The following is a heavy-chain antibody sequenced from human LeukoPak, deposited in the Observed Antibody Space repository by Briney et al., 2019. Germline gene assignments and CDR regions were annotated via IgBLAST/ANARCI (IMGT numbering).Heavy chain of an antibody. J-gene: IGHJ4*02. Sequence: PSETLSLTCTVSGGSISGYHWSWIRQPPGKGLEWIGYMYYSGNTNYNPSLKSRVTISVDTSTNQFSLKLSSVTAADTAVYYCARHGGRRDFDYWGQGTLVTVSS. CDR3: ARHGGRRDFDY. V-gene: IGHV4-59*08. CDR2: MYYSGNT. D-gene: IGHD6-25*01. CDR1: GGSISGYH.